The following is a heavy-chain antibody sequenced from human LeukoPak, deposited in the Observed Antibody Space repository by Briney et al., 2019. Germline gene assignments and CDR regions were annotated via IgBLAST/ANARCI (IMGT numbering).Heavy chain of an antibody. J-gene: IGHJ3*02. CDR2: INHSGST. CDR3: ARGHTRSYISSWYNAFDI. CDR1: GGSFSGYY. D-gene: IGHD6-13*01. V-gene: IGHV4-34*01. Sequence: PSETLSLTCAVYGGSFSGYYWSWIRQPPGKGLEWIGEINHSGSTNYNPSLKSRVTISVDTSKNQFSLKLSSVTAADTAVYYCARGHTRSYISSWYNAFDIWGQGTMVTVSS.